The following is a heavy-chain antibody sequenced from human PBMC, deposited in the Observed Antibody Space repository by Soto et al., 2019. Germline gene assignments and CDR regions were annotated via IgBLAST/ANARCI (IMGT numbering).Heavy chain of an antibody. V-gene: IGHV4-59*08. CDR3: ARHGLGSSKFDH. D-gene: IGHD6-13*01. CDR1: GVSISSYY. Sequence: SETLSLTCTVSGVSISSYYWSWIRQPPGKGLEWIGYIYYSGSTDYNPSLKSRVTISVDTSKNQLSLKLSSVTAADTAVYYCARHGLGSSKFDHWGQGTLVTVSS. J-gene: IGHJ5*02. CDR2: IYYSGST.